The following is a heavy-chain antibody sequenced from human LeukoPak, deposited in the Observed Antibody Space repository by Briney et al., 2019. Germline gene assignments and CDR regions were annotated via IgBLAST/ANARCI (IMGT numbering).Heavy chain of an antibody. CDR3: ARLGVMARGVDY. J-gene: IGHJ4*02. V-gene: IGHV4-61*02. D-gene: IGHD3-10*01. Sequence: PSETLSLTCTVSGGSISSGSYYWSWIRQPAGKGLEWIGRIYTSGSTNYNPSLKSRVTISVDTSKNQFSLKLSSVTAADTAVYYCARLGVMARGVDYWGQGTLVTVSS. CDR2: IYTSGST. CDR1: GGSISSGSYY.